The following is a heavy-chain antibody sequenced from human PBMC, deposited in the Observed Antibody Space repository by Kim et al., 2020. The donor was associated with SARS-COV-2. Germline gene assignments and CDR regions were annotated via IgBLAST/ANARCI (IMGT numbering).Heavy chain of an antibody. Sequence: ASVKVSCKASGYTFSNDPINWVRQVPGQGLEWMGWINTNTGNPTYAQAFTGRFVFSLDTSGSTAYLEISSLKAEDSAVYYCAREGQYYDSSGFFLAYGRPFDSWGQGTLVTVSS. CDR2: INTNTGNP. J-gene: IGHJ4*02. CDR1: GYTFSNDP. D-gene: IGHD3-22*01. CDR3: AREGQYYDSSGFFLAYGRPFDS. V-gene: IGHV7-4-1*02.